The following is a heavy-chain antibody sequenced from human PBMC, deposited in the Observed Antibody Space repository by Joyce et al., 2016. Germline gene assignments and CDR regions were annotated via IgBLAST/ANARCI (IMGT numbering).Heavy chain of an antibody. CDR3: ARGGYSRGGHPIDY. CDR2: IYYSGST. Sequence: QVQLQESGPGLVKPSETLSLSCTVSGGSISSNFWSWIRQPPGKGLEWIGYIYYSGSTNYNPSLKSRVTISVDTSNNQFSLKLRFVTAADTAVYYCARGGYSRGGHPIDYWGQGTLVTVSS. J-gene: IGHJ4*02. V-gene: IGHV4-59*01. D-gene: IGHD4-23*01. CDR1: GGSISSNF.